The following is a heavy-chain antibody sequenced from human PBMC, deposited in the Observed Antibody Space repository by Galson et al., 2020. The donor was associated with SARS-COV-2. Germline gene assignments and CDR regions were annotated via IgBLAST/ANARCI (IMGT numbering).Heavy chain of an antibody. CDR2: IYSGGST. CDR1: GFTVSSNY. V-gene: IGHV3-53*01. CDR3: ARDPSDSSGYYDY. J-gene: IGHJ4*02. Sequence: GGSLRLSCAASGFTVSSNYMSWVSQAPGKGLEWVSVIYSGGSTYYADSVKGRFTISRDNSKNTLYLQMNSLRAEDTAVYYCARDPSDSSGYYDYWGQGTLVTVSS. D-gene: IGHD3-22*01.